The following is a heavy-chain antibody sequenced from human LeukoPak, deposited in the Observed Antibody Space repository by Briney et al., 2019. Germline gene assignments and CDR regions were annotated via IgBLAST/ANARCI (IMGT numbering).Heavy chain of an antibody. CDR2: ISYDGSNK. CDR1: GFTFSSYA. V-gene: IGHV3-30-3*01. Sequence: GGSLRLSCAASGFTFSSYAMHWVRQAPGKGLEWVAVISYDGSNKYYADSVKGRFTISRDNSKNTLYLQMNSLRAEDTAVYYCARDNTYMFDYWGQGTQDTVSS. D-gene: IGHD2-2*02. CDR3: ARDNTYMFDY. J-gene: IGHJ4*02.